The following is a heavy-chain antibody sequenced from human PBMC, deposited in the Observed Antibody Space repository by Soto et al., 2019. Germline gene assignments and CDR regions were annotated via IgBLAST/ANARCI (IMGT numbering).Heavy chain of an antibody. CDR1: GGSISSGGYY. CDR3: ARELRFGEDYYGMDV. CDR2: IYYSGST. V-gene: IGHV4-31*03. Sequence: QVQLQESGPGLVKPSQTLSLTCTVSGGSISSGGYYWSWIRQHPGKGLEWIGYIYYSGSTYYNPSLKSRVTXSVXXSXHQVSLKLSSVTAADTAVYYCARELRFGEDYYGMDVWGQGTTVTVSS. J-gene: IGHJ6*02. D-gene: IGHD3-10*01.